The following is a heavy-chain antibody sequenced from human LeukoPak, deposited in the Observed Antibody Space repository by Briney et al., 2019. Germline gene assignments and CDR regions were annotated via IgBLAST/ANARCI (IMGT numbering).Heavy chain of an antibody. V-gene: IGHV3-30*02. Sequence: GGSLRLSCAASGFTFSSYGMHWVRQAPGKGLEWVAFIRYDGSNKYYADSVKGRFTISRDNSKNTLYLQMNNLRAEDTAMYYCARDGNSGYYQGDNWGQGTLVTVSS. J-gene: IGHJ4*02. D-gene: IGHD3-22*01. CDR3: ARDGNSGYYQGDN. CDR2: IRYDGSNK. CDR1: GFTFSSYG.